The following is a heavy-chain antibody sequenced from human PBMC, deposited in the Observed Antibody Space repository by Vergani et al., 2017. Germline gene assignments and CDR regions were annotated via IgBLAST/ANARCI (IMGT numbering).Heavy chain of an antibody. D-gene: IGHD1-14*01. J-gene: IGHJ4*02. V-gene: IGHV4-34*11. Sequence: QVQLQQWGAGLLKPSETLSLTCAVYGGSFSDYYWNWIRQTPGEGLEWIGYVEDSGYFNYNPSLKTRVSMSSDTSNNQFSLMLSSVTVADTAVYYCARSIVSRNPPDYFDNWGQGTLVTVSS. CDR2: VEDSGYF. CDR3: ARSIVSRNPPDYFDN. CDR1: GGSFSDYY.